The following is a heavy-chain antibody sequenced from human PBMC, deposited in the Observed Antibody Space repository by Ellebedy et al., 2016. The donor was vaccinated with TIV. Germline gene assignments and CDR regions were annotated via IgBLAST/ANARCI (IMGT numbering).Heavy chain of an antibody. Sequence: MPSETLSLTCTVSGGSISSYYWSWIRQSPGKGLEWKGYVFYSGSTNYNPSLKSRVTISVDLSKNQFSLKLTSVTAADTAVYYCARHVRNGEWRAREISHWGRGILVAVSS. CDR1: GGSISSYY. CDR2: VFYSGST. J-gene: IGHJ4*02. CDR3: ARHVRNGEWRAREISH. D-gene: IGHD3-10*02. V-gene: IGHV4-59*08.